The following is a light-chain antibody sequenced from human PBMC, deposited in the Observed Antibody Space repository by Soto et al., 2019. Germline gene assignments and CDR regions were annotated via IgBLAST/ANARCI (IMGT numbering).Light chain of an antibody. CDR1: QTVLYSSTNKNY. Sequence: DIVMPQSPDSLAVSLGERATINCKSSQTVLYSSTNKNYLSWHQLKPGQPPKLLIYWASTRESGVPDRFSGSGSGTDFTLTISSLQADDVALYDCQQYHSTPYTFGQGTKLEIK. CDR3: QQYHSTPYT. V-gene: IGKV4-1*01. CDR2: WAS. J-gene: IGKJ2*01.